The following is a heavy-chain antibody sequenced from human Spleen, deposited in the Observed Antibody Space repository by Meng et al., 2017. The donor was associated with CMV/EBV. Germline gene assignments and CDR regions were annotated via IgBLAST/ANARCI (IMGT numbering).Heavy chain of an antibody. CDR1: GYSFTSYW. Sequence: KVSCKGSGYSFTSYWIGWVRQKPGKGLEWMGIIYPNDSKTRYSPSFQGQVTISVDKSISIAYLQWNSLKASDTAMYYCARHVSWQQMMDAFDIWGQGTMVTVSS. CDR2: IYPNDSKT. J-gene: IGHJ3*02. V-gene: IGHV5-51*01. D-gene: IGHD1/OR15-1a*01. CDR3: ARHVSWQQMMDAFDI.